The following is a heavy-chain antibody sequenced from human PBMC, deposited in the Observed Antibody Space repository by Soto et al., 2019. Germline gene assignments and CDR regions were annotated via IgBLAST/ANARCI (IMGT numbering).Heavy chain of an antibody. J-gene: IGHJ4*02. V-gene: IGHV1-18*01. D-gene: IGHD3-10*01. CDR1: CYTFTIYF. Sequence: ASVNVSFKASCYTFTIYFIIVLLQAPGQGLEWMGCISAYNGNTNYAQKLQGRVNMTTDTSTSTAYMELRSLRSDDTAVYYCERAVGAADGDSWGQGTLVTVSS. CDR3: ERAVGAADGDS. CDR2: ISAYNGNT.